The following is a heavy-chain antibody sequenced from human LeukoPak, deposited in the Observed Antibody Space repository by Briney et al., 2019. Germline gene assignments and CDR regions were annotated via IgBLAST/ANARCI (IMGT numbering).Heavy chain of an antibody. J-gene: IGHJ3*02. D-gene: IGHD1-26*01. V-gene: IGHV3-23*01. CDR3: AKGSREWELLDAFDI. Sequence: GGSLRLSCAASGFTLSSYGMIWVRQAPGKGLDWVSGISGSGARTDYADSMKGRFTISRDNAKNTLYLQMNSLRAEDTAVYYCAKGSREWELLDAFDIWGQGTMVTVPS. CDR2: ISGSGART. CDR1: GFTLSSYG.